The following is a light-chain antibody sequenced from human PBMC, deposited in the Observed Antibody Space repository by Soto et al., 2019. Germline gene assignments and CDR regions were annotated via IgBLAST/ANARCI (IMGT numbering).Light chain of an antibody. CDR2: DNN. Sequence: QSVLTQPPSVSAAPGQTVTISCSGRSFNIGNNYVAWYQHLPGTAPKLLIYDNNKRPSGIPDRMSGSKSGTSATLGITGLQTGDEADYYCATWDSSLRAVAFGGGTKVTVL. CDR1: SFNIGNNY. J-gene: IGLJ2*01. V-gene: IGLV1-51*01. CDR3: ATWDSSLRAVA.